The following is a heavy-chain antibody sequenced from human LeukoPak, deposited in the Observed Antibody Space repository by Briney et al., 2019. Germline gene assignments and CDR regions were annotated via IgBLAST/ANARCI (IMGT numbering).Heavy chain of an antibody. V-gene: IGHV5-51*01. CDR2: IYPGDSDT. Sequence: GESLKISCKGSGYSFTSYWIGWVRQMPGKGLEWMGIIYPGDSDTRYSTSFQGQVTISADKSISTAYLQWSSLKASDTAMYYCARHEGYSSGWNLGHFDYWGQGTLVTVSS. CDR3: ARHEGYSSGWNLGHFDY. D-gene: IGHD6-19*01. CDR1: GYSFTSYW. J-gene: IGHJ4*02.